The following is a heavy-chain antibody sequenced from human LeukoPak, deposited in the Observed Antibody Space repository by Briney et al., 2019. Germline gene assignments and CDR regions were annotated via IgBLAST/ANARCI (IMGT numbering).Heavy chain of an antibody. CDR2: IYYSGST. Sequence: SETLSLTCTVSVGSISSYYWSWIRQPPGKGLEWIGYIYYSGSTNYNPSLKSRVTISVDTSKNQFSLKLSSVTAADTAVYYCARDSSSGWRPFDYWGQGTLVTVSS. J-gene: IGHJ4*02. CDR3: ARDSSSGWRPFDY. V-gene: IGHV4-59*01. CDR1: VGSISSYY. D-gene: IGHD6-19*01.